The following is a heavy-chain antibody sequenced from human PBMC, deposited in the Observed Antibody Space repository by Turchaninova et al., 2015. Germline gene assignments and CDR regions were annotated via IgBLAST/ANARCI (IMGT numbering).Heavy chain of an antibody. J-gene: IGHJ4*02. CDR3: ATGDEGGGGWHDGD. CDR2: IKHKGNLKKP. V-gene: IGHV3-15*07. D-gene: IGHD2-15*01. CDR1: GCTFSDAW. Sequence: EVQLVESGGGLLQHGGSLRLSCAAYGCTFSDAWMIWLRRALGQGLRWVGRIKHKGNLKKPRYAKQVKGSIHSSIDESNDPRFLQMSSRTTVDAAIYDCATGDEGGGGWHDGDWGQGSLVTVSS.